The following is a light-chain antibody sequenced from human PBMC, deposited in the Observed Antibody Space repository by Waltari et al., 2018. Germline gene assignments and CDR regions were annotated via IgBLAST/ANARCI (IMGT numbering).Light chain of an antibody. CDR2: GAS. J-gene: IGKJ1*01. V-gene: IGKV3-20*01. Sequence: EIVLTQSPGTLSLFPGERATLSCRASQSVSRSLACYQQKPGQAPRLLIYGASSRATGVPDRFSGSGSGTDFSLTISRLEPEDFAVYYCQHYVRLPVTFGQGTKVEIK. CDR3: QHYVRLPVT. CDR1: QSVSRS.